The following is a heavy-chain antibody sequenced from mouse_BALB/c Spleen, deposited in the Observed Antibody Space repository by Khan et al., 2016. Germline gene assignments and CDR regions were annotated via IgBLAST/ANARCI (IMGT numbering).Heavy chain of an antibody. J-gene: IGHJ3*01. CDR2: ISYDGSN. Sequence: EVKLLESGPGLVKPSQSLSLTCSVTGYSITSGYYWNWIRQFPGNKLEWMGYISYDGSNNYNPSLKNRISITRDTSKNQFFLKLNSVTTEDTATYYCATYGNYEGFAYGGQGTLVTVSA. CDR1: GYSITSGYY. D-gene: IGHD2-1*01. V-gene: IGHV3-6*02. CDR3: ATYGNYEGFAY.